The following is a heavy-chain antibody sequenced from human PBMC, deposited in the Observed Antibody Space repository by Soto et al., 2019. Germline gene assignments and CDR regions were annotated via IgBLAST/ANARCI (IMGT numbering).Heavy chain of an antibody. Sequence: ETLSLTCNVSGGSINSYYWSWIRQSPGKGLEWIGYVYYTGDTNYNPSLKSRVTISVDPSKSQFSLKLNSVTAADTAVYFCARLGASRTLVWGQGTMVTVSS. V-gene: IGHV4-59*01. CDR1: GGSINSYY. CDR2: VYYTGDT. J-gene: IGHJ3*01. D-gene: IGHD7-27*01. CDR3: ARLGASRTLV.